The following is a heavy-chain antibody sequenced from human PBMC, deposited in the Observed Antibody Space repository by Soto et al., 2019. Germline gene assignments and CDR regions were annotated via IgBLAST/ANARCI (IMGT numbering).Heavy chain of an antibody. CDR2: ISSSSSYI. CDR3: ARAVAIVSGCDP. CDR1: GFTFSSYS. D-gene: IGHD5-12*01. J-gene: IGHJ5*02. V-gene: IGHV3-21*01. Sequence: EVQLVESGGGLVKPGGSLRLSCAASGFTFSSYSMNWVRQAPGKGLEWVSSISSSSSYIYYADSVKGRLSISRDNAKNSLDLQMNSMRAEYTAVYYGARAVAIVSGCDPCGQGTLVTVSS.